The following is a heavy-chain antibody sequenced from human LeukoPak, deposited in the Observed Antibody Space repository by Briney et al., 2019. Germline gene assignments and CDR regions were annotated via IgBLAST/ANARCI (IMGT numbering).Heavy chain of an antibody. D-gene: IGHD2-2*01. J-gene: IGHJ4*02. CDR2: ISSSGSTI. CDR3: ARSPAPCSSPSCYAPVFDY. Sequence: GGSLRLSCAASGFTFGSYEMNWVRQAPGKGLEWVSYISSSGSTIYYADSVKGRFTISRDNAKNSLYLQMNSLRAEDTAVYYCARSPAPCSSPSCYAPVFDYWGQGALVTVSS. V-gene: IGHV3-48*03. CDR1: GFTFGSYE.